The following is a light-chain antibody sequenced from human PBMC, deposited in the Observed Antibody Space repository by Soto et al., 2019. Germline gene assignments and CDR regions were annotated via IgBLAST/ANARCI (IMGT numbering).Light chain of an antibody. CDR2: GAS. V-gene: IGKV3-15*01. CDR1: LSVGSN. CDR3: QQYNKWPLFT. J-gene: IGKJ3*01. Sequence: ETVMTQSPATLSVSPGERATLSCRASLSVGSNLAWYQQRPGQAPRLLIYGASTRATGIPDRFSGSGSGTEFTLTISSLQSEDFGFYYCQQYNKWPLFTFGPGTRVDMK.